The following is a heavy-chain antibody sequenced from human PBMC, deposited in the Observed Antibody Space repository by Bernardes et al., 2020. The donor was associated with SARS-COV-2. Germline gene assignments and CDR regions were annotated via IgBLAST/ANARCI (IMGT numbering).Heavy chain of an antibody. J-gene: IGHJ4*02. CDR1: GFTFTSYW. CDR2: INSGGGTT. D-gene: IGHD3-22*01. Sequence: GGSLRLSCATSGFTFTSYWIHWVRQAPGMGLMWVSRINSGGGTTNYADSVKGRFTISRDNAKNTLYLQMSSLSAEDTAVYYCTRGPISGYGSFGVWGQGTLVTVSS. V-gene: IGHV3-74*01. CDR3: TRGPISGYGSFGV.